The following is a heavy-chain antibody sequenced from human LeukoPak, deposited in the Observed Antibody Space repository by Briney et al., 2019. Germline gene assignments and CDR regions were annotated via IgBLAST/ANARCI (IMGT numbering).Heavy chain of an antibody. D-gene: IGHD3-10*01. CDR3: ARLDGSGSYLYYYYGMDV. CDR1: GGSISSDSYY. J-gene: IGHJ6*02. Sequence: PSETLSLTCIVSGGSISSDSYYWAWIRQPPGKGLEWIGSIYYSGSTYYNPSLKSRVTISVDTSKNQFSLKLSSVTAADTAVYYCARLDGSGSYLYYYYGMDVWGQGTTVTVSS. V-gene: IGHV4-39*01. CDR2: IYYSGST.